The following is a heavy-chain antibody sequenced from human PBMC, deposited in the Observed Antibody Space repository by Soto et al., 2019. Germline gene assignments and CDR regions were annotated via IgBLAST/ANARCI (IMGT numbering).Heavy chain of an antibody. D-gene: IGHD1-1*01. Sequence: ASVKVSCKASGYTFTGYYMHWVRQAPGQGLEWMGWINPNSGGTNYAQKFQGWVTMTRDTSISTAYMELSRLRSDDTAVYYCARDGGTLHYYFDYWGPGTRVTLSS. CDR3: ARDGGTLHYYFDY. J-gene: IGHJ4*02. CDR1: GYTFTGYY. CDR2: INPNSGGT. V-gene: IGHV1-2*04.